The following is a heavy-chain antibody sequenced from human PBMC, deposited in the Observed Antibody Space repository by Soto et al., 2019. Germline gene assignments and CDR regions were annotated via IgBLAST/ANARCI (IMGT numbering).Heavy chain of an antibody. CDR3: ARDDSGFSGSHYIAYFNY. Sequence: SETLSLTCTASGPPISTYYSSLIRQPPGKGLEWIGYIYYSGITDYNPSLKSRVTFTRDTSAGTVYMQLSSLTSEDTAVYYCARDDSGFSGSHYIAYFNYWGQGALVTVSS. CDR2: IYYSGIT. V-gene: IGHV4-59*01. CDR1: GPPISTYY. J-gene: IGHJ4*02. D-gene: IGHD1-26*01.